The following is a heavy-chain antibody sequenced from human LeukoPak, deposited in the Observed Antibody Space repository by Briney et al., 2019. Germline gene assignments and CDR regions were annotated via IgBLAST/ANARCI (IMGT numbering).Heavy chain of an antibody. D-gene: IGHD6-19*01. CDR1: GYTFTGYY. V-gene: IGHV1-2*02. CDR3: ATHPGIAVAKHFDY. J-gene: IGHJ4*02. Sequence: ASVKVSCKASGYTFTGYYMHWVRQAPGQGLEWMGWINPNSGGTNYAQKFQGRVTMTRDTSISTAYMELSRLRSDDTAVYYCATHPGIAVAKHFDYWGQGTLVTVPS. CDR2: INPNSGGT.